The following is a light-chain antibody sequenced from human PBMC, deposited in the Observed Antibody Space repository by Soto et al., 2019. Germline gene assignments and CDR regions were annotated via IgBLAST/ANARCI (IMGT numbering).Light chain of an antibody. CDR3: HQYYIMPHT. V-gene: IGKV4-1*01. CDR1: QSVLYSSNNKNY. CDR2: WAS. Sequence: DIVMTQSPDSLTVSLGERATITCKSSQSVLYSSNNKNYIAWYQQNPGQPPKLLIYWASSREPGVPDRFSRSGSGTDLAPGTTSVLSGSVAAYCCHQYYIMPHTCGQGTRLEIK. J-gene: IGKJ2*01.